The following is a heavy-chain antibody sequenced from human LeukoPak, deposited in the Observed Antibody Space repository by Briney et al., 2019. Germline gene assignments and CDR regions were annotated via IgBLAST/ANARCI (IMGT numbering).Heavy chain of an antibody. J-gene: IGHJ4*02. V-gene: IGHV4-39*01. D-gene: IGHD6-13*01. Sequence: SETLSLTCAVSGGSISSSNWWSWVRQPPGKGLEWIGSIYYSGSTYYNPSLKSRVTISVDTSKNQFSLKLSSVTAADTAVYYCARRSSWYPFDYWGQGTLVTVSS. CDR1: GGSISSSNW. CDR2: IYYSGST. CDR3: ARRSSWYPFDY.